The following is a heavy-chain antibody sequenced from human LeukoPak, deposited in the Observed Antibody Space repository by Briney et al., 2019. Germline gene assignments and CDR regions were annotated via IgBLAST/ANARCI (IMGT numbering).Heavy chain of an antibody. J-gene: IGHJ5*02. CDR1: GYTFTGYY. CDR2: INTNSGGT. V-gene: IGHV1-2*02. Sequence: ASVKVSCKASGYTFTGYYMHWVRQPAGQGLEWMGWINTNSGGTNYPQKFQGRVTMTRDTSISTAYKELSRLSSDDTGVYYGARGSFPVLRYCDWLAPWFDPWGQGTLVTVSS. CDR3: ARGSFPVLRYCDWLAPWFDP. D-gene: IGHD3-9*01.